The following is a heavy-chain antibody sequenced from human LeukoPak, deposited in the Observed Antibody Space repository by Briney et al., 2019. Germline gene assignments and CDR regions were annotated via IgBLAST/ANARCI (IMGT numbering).Heavy chain of an antibody. Sequence: PSETLSLTCTVSGGSISSYYWSWIRQPPGKGLEWIGYIYYSGSTNYNPSLKSRVTISVDTSKNQFSLKLSSVTAADTAVYYCARQGGMTLYYFDYWGQGTLVTVSS. V-gene: IGHV4-59*08. D-gene: IGHD3-16*01. CDR3: ARQGGMTLYYFDY. CDR2: IYYSGST. CDR1: GGSISSYY. J-gene: IGHJ4*02.